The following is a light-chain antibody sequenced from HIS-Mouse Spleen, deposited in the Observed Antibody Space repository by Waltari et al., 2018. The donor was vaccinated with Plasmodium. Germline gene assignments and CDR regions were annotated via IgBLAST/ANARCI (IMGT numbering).Light chain of an antibody. Sequence: SYELTQPPSVSVSPGQTARITCSGDALPKKYAYWYPQKSGQAPVLVSYEDSKRPSGIPERFSGSSSGTMATVTISGAQVEDEADYYCYSTDSSGNHRVFGGGTKLTVL. V-gene: IGLV3-10*01. J-gene: IGLJ3*02. CDR2: EDS. CDR3: YSTDSSGNHRV. CDR1: ALPKKY.